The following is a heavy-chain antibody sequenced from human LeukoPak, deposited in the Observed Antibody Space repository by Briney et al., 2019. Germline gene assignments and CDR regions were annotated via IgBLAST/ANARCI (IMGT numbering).Heavy chain of an antibody. CDR1: GFTFDDYA. J-gene: IGHJ6*02. V-gene: IGHV3-43*02. D-gene: IGHD2-15*01. CDR3: AKAVVAYYYYYGMDV. Sequence: PGGSLRLSCAASGFTFDDYAMHWVRQAPGKGLDWVSLISGDGGSTYYADSVKGRFTISRDNSKNSLYLQMNSLRTEDTALYYCAKAVVAYYYYYGMDVWGQGTTVTVSS. CDR2: ISGDGGST.